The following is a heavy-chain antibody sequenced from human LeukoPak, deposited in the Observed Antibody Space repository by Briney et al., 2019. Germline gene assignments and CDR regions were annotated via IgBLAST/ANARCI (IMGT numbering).Heavy chain of an antibody. CDR2: IGNGGYKI. V-gene: IGHV3-11*04. Sequence: GGSLRLSCAASGFIFSDYYMSWIRQTPGKGLECVSYIGNGGYKIYYADSVKGRFTVSRDNAQNSLYLQMNSLRAEDTAVYYCARDSFLIDCSSTSCPYYFDYWGQGTLVTVSS. D-gene: IGHD2-2*01. CDR1: GFIFSDYY. J-gene: IGHJ4*02. CDR3: ARDSFLIDCSSTSCPYYFDY.